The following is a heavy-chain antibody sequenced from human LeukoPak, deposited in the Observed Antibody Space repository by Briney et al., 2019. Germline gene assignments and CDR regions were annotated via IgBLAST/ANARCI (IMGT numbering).Heavy chain of an antibody. J-gene: IGHJ6*02. CDR3: ATHYYGSGSRTYYYGMDV. Sequence: GASVTVSCKASGYTFTSYDINWVRQATGQGLEWMGWMNPNSGNTGYAQKFQGRVTMTRNTSISTAYMELSSLRSEDTAMYYCATHYYGSGSRTYYYGMDVWGQGTTVTVSS. D-gene: IGHD3-10*01. V-gene: IGHV1-8*01. CDR1: GYTFTSYD. CDR2: MNPNSGNT.